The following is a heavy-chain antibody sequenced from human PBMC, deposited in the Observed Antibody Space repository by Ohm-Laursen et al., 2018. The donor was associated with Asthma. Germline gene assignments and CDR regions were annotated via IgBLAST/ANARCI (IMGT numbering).Heavy chain of an antibody. V-gene: IGHV1-69*13. Sequence: GASVKVSCKSLGGTLGTSVIGWVRQAPGQGLEWLGGINSVFGTSTYAQKFHDRFTITADESTSTVYITLSSLTSEDTAVYYCARKAGSCITSNCYSLDFWGQGTLVTVSS. CDR3: ARKAGSCITSNCYSLDF. J-gene: IGHJ4*02. CDR1: GGTLGTSV. CDR2: INSVFGTS. D-gene: IGHD2-15*01.